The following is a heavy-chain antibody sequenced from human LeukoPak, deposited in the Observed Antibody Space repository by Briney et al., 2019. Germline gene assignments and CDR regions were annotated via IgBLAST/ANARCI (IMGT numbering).Heavy chain of an antibody. D-gene: IGHD3-9*01. J-gene: IGHJ6*03. Sequence: SESLSLTCTVSGGSFNSYYWNWIRQPPGKGLEWIGSIYYSGSTAYNTSIKSRVSISIDTSNNQSSLMLRSVTAPDTAVYSCARAGTSRYYFDLYLDVWGSGTTVTVS. CDR2: IYYSGST. CDR3: ARAGTSRYYFDLYLDV. V-gene: IGHV4-59*01. CDR1: GGSFNSYY.